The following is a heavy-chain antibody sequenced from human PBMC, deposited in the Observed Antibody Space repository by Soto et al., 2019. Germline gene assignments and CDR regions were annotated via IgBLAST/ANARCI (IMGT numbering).Heavy chain of an antibody. CDR1: GYSFTSYW. Sequence: PGESLKISCKGSGYSFTSYWISWVRQMPGKGLEWMGRIDPSDSYTNYSPSFQGHVTISADKSISTAYLQWSSLKASDTAMYYCARHVIAAQTTYYYYGMDVWGQGTTVTVSS. V-gene: IGHV5-10-1*01. CDR2: IDPSDSYT. CDR3: ARHVIAAQTTYYYYGMDV. D-gene: IGHD6-6*01. J-gene: IGHJ6*02.